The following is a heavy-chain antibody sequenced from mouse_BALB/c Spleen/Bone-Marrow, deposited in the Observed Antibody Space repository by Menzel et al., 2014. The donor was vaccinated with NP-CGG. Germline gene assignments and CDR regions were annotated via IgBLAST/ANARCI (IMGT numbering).Heavy chain of an antibody. Sequence: VKLVESGPGLVAPSQSLSITCTVSGFSLTSYALHWVRQPPGKGLEWLGVIWAGGGTNYNSALMSRLNISKDISKSQVFLKMNSLQTDDTAVYYCARDYGYYKDVGDYWGQGTTLTVSS. CDR3: ARDYGYYKDVGDY. D-gene: IGHD2-12*01. V-gene: IGHV2-9*02. CDR2: IWAGGGT. CDR1: GFSLTSYA. J-gene: IGHJ2*01.